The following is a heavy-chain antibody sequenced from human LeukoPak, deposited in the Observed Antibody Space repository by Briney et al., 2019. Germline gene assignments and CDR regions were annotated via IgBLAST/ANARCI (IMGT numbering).Heavy chain of an antibody. CDR3: ARLGGSYYTY. Sequence: GGSLRLSCVASGFAFSSYWMTWVRQAPGKGLEWVANIKQDGGEEYYVDSVKGRFTISRDNAKNSLFLQMNSLRVEDTAVYYCARLGGSYYTYWGQETLVTVSS. CDR2: IKQDGGEE. D-gene: IGHD1-26*01. V-gene: IGHV3-7*01. J-gene: IGHJ4*02. CDR1: GFAFSSYW.